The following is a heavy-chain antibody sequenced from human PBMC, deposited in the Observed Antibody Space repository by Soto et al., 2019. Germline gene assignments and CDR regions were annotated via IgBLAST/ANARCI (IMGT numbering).Heavy chain of an antibody. D-gene: IGHD1-26*01. Sequence: QVQLVESGGGVVQPGRSLRLSCAASGFTFSSYGMHWVRQAPGKGLEWVAFISYDGSNKYYSDSVKGRFTISRDNSKNTLYLQMSSLRAEDTAMHYCAKDGLSGGYLYYFDHWGQGTLVTVSS. CDR3: AKDGLSGGYLYYFDH. J-gene: IGHJ4*02. V-gene: IGHV3-30*18. CDR1: GFTFSSYG. CDR2: ISYDGSNK.